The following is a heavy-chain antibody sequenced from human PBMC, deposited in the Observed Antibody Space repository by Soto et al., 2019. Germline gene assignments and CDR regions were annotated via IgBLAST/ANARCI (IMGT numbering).Heavy chain of an antibody. V-gene: IGHV4-34*01. CDR3: ASEKITRLVDY. D-gene: IGHD3-10*01. J-gene: IGHJ4*02. Sequence: QVQLQQWGAGLLKPSETLSLTCAVYGGSFSGYYWTWIRQPPGTGLEWIGEINHSGSTKYNLSLKSSVPICVDTSKNQFSLKLTSVTAADTAVYYCASEKITRLVDYWGQGTLVTVSS. CDR2: INHSGST. CDR1: GGSFSGYY.